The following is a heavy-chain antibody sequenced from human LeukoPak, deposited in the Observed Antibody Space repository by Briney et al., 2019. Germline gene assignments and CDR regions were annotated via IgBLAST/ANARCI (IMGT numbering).Heavy chain of an antibody. CDR2: ISYDGSNK. J-gene: IGHJ4*02. V-gene: IGHV3-30*03. CDR1: GFTFSSYG. CDR3: VRDGGSWSLSGY. Sequence: PGGSLRLSCAASGFTFSSYGMHWVRQAPGKGLEWVAVISYDGSNKYYADSVKGRFTISRDDSKNTLYLQMNSLRAEDTAVYYCVRDGGSWSLSGYWGQGTLVTVSS. D-gene: IGHD2/OR15-2a*01.